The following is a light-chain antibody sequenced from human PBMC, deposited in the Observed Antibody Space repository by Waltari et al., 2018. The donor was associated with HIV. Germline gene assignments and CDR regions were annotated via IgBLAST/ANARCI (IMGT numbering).Light chain of an antibody. V-gene: IGLV6-57*02. CDR2: ENN. Sequence: NFMLTQPHSASESPGKTVIISCNGSRGRIAGHYVQWFQQRPGSAPTTVIYENNQRPSGVPDRFSGSIDTSSNSASLTISGLKTDDEADYYCQSYDSNNQGVIGGGTKLTVL. J-gene: IGLJ3*02. CDR1: RGRIAGHY. CDR3: QSYDSNNQGV.